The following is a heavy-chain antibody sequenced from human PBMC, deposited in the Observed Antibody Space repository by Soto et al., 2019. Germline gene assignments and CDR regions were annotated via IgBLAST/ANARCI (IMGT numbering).Heavy chain of an antibody. D-gene: IGHD2-2*01. CDR2: ISGSGGST. V-gene: IGHV3-23*01. Sequence: PGGSLRLSCAAPGFTFSSYAMSWVRQAPGKGLEWVSAISGSGGSTYYADSVKGRFTISRDNSKNTLYLQMNSLRAEDTAVYYCAKNRVWTRYCSSTSCLNWFDPWGQGTLVTVSS. J-gene: IGHJ5*02. CDR1: GFTFSSYA. CDR3: AKNRVWTRYCSSTSCLNWFDP.